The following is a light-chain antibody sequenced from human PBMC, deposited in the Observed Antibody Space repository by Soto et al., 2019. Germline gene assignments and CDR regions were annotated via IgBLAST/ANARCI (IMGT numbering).Light chain of an antibody. CDR3: QQFFSAVLT. V-gene: IGKV1-39*01. CDR2: GAS. J-gene: IGKJ4*01. Sequence: DIPLTQSPSSLSASLGDSITITCRASETISTFLNWYQVQPGKAPRLLVYGASYLQVGVPVRFRASGSGTLFTLTIDNLQREDLASYFGQQFFSAVLTFGGGTRVDI. CDR1: ETISTF.